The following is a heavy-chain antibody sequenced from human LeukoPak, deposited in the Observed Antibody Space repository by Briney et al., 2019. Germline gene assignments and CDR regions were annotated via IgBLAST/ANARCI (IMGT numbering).Heavy chain of an antibody. Sequence: ASVKVSCKAFGYTFTSNYMHWVRQAPGQGPEWMGVISPSGGSTTYAQKFQGRVTLTRDMSTSTDYVELSSLRSEDTAVYYCARVGGIPFDSRPDYYYYYYYMDVWGKGTTVTVSS. J-gene: IGHJ6*03. CDR3: ARVGGIPFDSRPDYYYYYYYMDV. V-gene: IGHV1-46*01. D-gene: IGHD3-9*01. CDR1: GYTFTSNY. CDR2: ISPSGGST.